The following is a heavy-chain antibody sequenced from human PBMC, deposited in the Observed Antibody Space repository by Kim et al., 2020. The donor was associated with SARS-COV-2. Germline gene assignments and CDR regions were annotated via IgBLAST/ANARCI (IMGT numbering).Heavy chain of an antibody. CDR2: INPNSGGT. V-gene: IGHV1-2*02. Sequence: ASVKVSCKASGYTFTGYYMHWVRQAPGQGLEWMGWINPNSGGTNYAQKFQGRVTMTRDTSISTAYMELSRLRSDDTAVYYCARGAPAQIVVVDYFDYWGQGTLVTVSS. CDR3: ARGAPAQIVVVDYFDY. CDR1: GYTFTGYY. D-gene: IGHD2-15*01. J-gene: IGHJ4*02.